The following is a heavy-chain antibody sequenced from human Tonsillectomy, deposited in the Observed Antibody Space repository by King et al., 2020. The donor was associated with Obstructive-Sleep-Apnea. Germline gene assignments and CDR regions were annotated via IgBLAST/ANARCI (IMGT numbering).Heavy chain of an antibody. Sequence: VQLVESGGGLVQPGGSLRLSCAASGFTFSSYWMSCVRQAPGKGLEWVANIKQDGSEKYYVDSVKGRFTISRDNAKNSLYLQMNSLRAEDTAVYYCAAYMTTVTTVGFYYYGMDVWGQGTTVTVSS. V-gene: IGHV3-7*01. CDR3: AAYMTTVTTVGFYYYGMDV. CDR1: GFTFSSYW. D-gene: IGHD4-17*01. J-gene: IGHJ6*02. CDR2: IKQDGSEK.